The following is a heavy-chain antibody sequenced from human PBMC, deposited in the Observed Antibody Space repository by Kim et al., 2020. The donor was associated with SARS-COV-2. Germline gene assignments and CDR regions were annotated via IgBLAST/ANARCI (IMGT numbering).Heavy chain of an antibody. CDR3: ARGHRFVGGYSYGYFDRWFDP. V-gene: IGHV4-34*01. CDR2: INHSGST. J-gene: IGHJ5*02. Sequence: SETLSLTCAVYGGSFSGYYWSWIRQPPGKGLEWIGEINHSGSTNYNPSLKSRVTISVDTSKNQFSLKLSSVTAADTAVYYCARGHRFVGGYSYGYFDRWFDPWGQGTLVTVSS. D-gene: IGHD5-18*01. CDR1: GGSFSGYY.